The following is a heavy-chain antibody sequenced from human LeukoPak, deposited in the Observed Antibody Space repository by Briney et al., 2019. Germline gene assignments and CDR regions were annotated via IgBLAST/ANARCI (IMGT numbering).Heavy chain of an antibody. D-gene: IGHD5-12*01. CDR3: ARAAFSVYSGYDGTFDY. Sequence: PGRSLRLSCAASGFTFSSYGMHWVRQAPGKGLEWVSYISSSSSTIYYADSVKGRFTISRDNAKNSLYLQMSSLRAEDTAVYYCARAAFSVYSGYDGTFDYWGQGTLVTVSS. CDR1: GFTFSSYG. CDR2: ISSSSSTI. V-gene: IGHV3-48*04. J-gene: IGHJ4*02.